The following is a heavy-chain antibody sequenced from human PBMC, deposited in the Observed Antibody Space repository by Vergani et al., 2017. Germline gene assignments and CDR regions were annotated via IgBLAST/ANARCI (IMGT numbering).Heavy chain of an antibody. J-gene: IGHJ4*02. CDR2: VEDSGYF. V-gene: IGHV4-59*01. Sequence: QVQLQESGPGLVKPSETLSLTCTVSGGSLSGYYWNWIRQTPGEGLEWMGYVEDSGYFNYNPSLKTRVSMSSDTSNNQFSLMWGSVTVSDTAVYYCARSIVSRNPPDYFDNWGQGTLVTVSS. CDR1: GGSLSGYY. D-gene: IGHD1-14*01. CDR3: ARSIVSRNPPDYFDN.